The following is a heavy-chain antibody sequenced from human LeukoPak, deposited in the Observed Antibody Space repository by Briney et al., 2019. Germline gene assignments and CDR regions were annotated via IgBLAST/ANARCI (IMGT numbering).Heavy chain of an antibody. V-gene: IGHV3-7*01. CDR1: GFTFSTYY. CDR3: ARDTEEYSIGDYYYYYMDV. Sequence: PGGSLRLSCAASGFTFSTYYMSWVRQAPGTGLEWVANIKQDGSEKYYVDSVKGRFTISRDNAKNSLYLQMNSLRAEDTAVYHCARDTEEYSIGDYYYYYMDVWGKGTTVTIPS. CDR2: IKQDGSEK. J-gene: IGHJ6*03. D-gene: IGHD6-6*01.